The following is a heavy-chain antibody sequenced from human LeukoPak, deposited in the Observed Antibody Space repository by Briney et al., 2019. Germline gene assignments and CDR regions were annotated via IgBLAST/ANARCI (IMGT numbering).Heavy chain of an antibody. CDR2: IKHDGGEK. J-gene: IGHJ3*02. Sequence: GGSLRLSCVASGFIFCNSWMSWVRQAPGKGLEWVANIKHDGGEKYYVDSVKGRFTISRDNAKNSLDLQMNNLRVEDTAVYYCATSQTTSGRYGNAFDIWGQGTTVTV. V-gene: IGHV3-7*01. D-gene: IGHD6-19*01. CDR1: GFIFCNSW. CDR3: ATSQTTSGRYGNAFDI.